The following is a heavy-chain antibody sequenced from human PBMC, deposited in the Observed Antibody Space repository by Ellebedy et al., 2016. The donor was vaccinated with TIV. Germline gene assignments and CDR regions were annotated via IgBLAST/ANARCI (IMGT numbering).Heavy chain of an antibody. D-gene: IGHD3-22*01. J-gene: IGHJ5*01. CDR3: ARAYGISDFYLDS. CDR1: GGSISSSSYY. V-gene: IGHV4-39*01. CDR2: IYYSGST. Sequence: SETLSLXXTVSGGSISSSSYYWGWIRQPPGKGPEWIGSIYYSGSTYYNPSLKSRVTISVDTSKNQFSLKLSSVTAADTAVYYCARAYGISDFYLDSWGQGTLVTASS.